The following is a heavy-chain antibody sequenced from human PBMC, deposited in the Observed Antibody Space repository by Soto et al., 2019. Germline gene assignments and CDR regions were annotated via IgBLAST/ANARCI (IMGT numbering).Heavy chain of an antibody. CDR2: INYSGST. CDR1: GGSFSGYY. J-gene: IGHJ4*02. D-gene: IGHD3-3*01. CDR3: ARDSITIFGVVLYFDY. V-gene: IGHV4-34*01. Sequence: SETLSLTCAVYGGSFSGYYWSWIRQPPGKGLEWIGDINYSGSTNYNPSLKSRVTISVDTSKNQFSLKLSSVTAADTAVYYCARDSITIFGVVLYFDYWSQGTLVTVSS.